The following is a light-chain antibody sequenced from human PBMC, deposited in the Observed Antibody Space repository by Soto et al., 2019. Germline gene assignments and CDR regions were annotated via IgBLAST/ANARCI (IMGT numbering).Light chain of an antibody. J-gene: IGKJ4*01. CDR2: AAS. Sequence: DIQLTQSPSFLSASVGDRVTITCRASQGISSYLAWYQQKPGKAPKLLIYAASTLQSGVPSRFSGGGSGTEFTLTISSLQPEDFATYYCQQLNSYPIFGGGTKVDIK. CDR3: QQLNSYPI. CDR1: QGISSY. V-gene: IGKV1-9*01.